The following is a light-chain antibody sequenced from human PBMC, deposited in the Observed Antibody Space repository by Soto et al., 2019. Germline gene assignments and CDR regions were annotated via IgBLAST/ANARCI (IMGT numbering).Light chain of an antibody. CDR1: QSVSSGY. CDR2: GAS. Sequence: LKHATGTLSWYQGQRATLSCRSSQSVSSGYLAWYQQKPGQAPRLLIYGASSRATGIPDRFSGSGSGTDFTLTISRLEPEHFEVYYCQQYGSAPHTFGQGTYVDIK. CDR3: QQYGSAPHT. V-gene: IGKV3-20*01. J-gene: IGKJ2*01.